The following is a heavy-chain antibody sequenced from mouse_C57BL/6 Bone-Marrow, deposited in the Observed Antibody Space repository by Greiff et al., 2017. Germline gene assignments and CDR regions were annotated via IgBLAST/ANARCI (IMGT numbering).Heavy chain of an antibody. CDR3: AIPYGYAWFAY. Sequence: DVMLVESGGGLVQPGGSLKLSCAASGFTFSDYYMYWVRQTPDTRLEWVAYISNGGGSTYYPDTVKGRFTISRDNAKNTRYLQMSRLKSEDTAMYYCAIPYGYAWFAYWGQGTLVTVSA. CDR1: GFTFSDYY. CDR2: ISNGGGST. V-gene: IGHV5-12*01. J-gene: IGHJ3*01. D-gene: IGHD2-2*01.